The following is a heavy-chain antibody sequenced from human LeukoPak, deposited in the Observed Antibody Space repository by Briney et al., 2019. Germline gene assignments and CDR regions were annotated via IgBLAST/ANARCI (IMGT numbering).Heavy chain of an antibody. CDR2: IYYSGST. D-gene: IGHD3-3*01. Sequence: PSETLSLTCTVSGGSISSYYWSWIRQPPGKGLEWIGYIYYSGSTNYNPSLKSRVTISVDTSKNQFSLKLSSVTAADTAVYYCARLQGHDFWSGSGAFDIWGQGTMVTVSS. CDR1: GGSISSYY. CDR3: ARLQGHDFWSGSGAFDI. J-gene: IGHJ3*02. V-gene: IGHV4-59*01.